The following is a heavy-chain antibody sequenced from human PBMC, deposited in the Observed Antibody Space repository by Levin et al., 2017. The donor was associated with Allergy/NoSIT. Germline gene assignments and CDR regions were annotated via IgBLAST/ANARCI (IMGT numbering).Heavy chain of an antibody. CDR1: GYSISSGYY. Sequence: SETLSLTCAVSGYSISSGYYWGWIRQPPGKGLEWIGSIYHSGSTYYNPSLKSRVTISVDTSKNQFSLKLSSVTAADTAVYYCARDGYGDYPAFDYWGQGTLVTVSS. J-gene: IGHJ4*02. CDR2: IYHSGST. D-gene: IGHD4-17*01. V-gene: IGHV4-38-2*02. CDR3: ARDGYGDYPAFDY.